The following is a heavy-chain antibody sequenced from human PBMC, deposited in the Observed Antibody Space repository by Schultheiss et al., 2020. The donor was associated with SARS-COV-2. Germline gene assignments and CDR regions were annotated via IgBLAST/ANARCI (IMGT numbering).Heavy chain of an antibody. CDR1: GFTFSSYA. D-gene: IGHD2-15*01. CDR3: ARRGSGDWYFDL. J-gene: IGHJ2*01. CDR2: ISSSSSYI. V-gene: IGHV3-21*01. Sequence: GGSLRLSCAASGFTFSSYAMSWVRQAPGKGLEWVSSISSSSSYIYYADSVKGRFTISRDNAKNSLYLQMNSLRAEDTAVYYCARRGSGDWYFDLWGRGTLVTVSS.